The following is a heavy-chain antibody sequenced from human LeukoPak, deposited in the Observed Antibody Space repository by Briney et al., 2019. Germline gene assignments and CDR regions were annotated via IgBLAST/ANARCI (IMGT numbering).Heavy chain of an antibody. D-gene: IGHD3-22*01. CDR2: IYHSGST. CDR3: ACGYYIYRFDY. CDR1: GGSFSGYY. V-gene: IGHV4-34*01. Sequence: PSETLSLTCAVYGGSFSGYYWSWIRQPPGKGLEWIGYIYHSGSTYYNPSLKSRVTISVDRSKNQFSLKLSSVTAADTAVYYCACGYYIYRFDYWGQGTLVTVSS. J-gene: IGHJ4*02.